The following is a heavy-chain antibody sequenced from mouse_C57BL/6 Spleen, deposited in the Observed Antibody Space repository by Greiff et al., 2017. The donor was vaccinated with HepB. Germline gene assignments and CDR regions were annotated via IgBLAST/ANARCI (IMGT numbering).Heavy chain of an antibody. V-gene: IGHV5-4*01. D-gene: IGHD2-3*01. CDR1: GFTFSSYA. CDR3: ARGGGLDGYYGWFAY. J-gene: IGHJ3*01. Sequence: DVQLVESGGGLVKPGGSLKLSCAASGFTFSSYAMSWVRQTPEKRLEWVATISDGGSYTYYPDNVKGRFTISRDNAKNNLYLQMSHLKSEDTAMYYCARGGGLDGYYGWFAYWGQGTLVTVSA. CDR2: ISDGGSYT.